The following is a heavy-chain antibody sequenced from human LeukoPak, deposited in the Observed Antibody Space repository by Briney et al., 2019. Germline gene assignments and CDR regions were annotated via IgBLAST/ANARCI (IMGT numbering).Heavy chain of an antibody. Sequence: GGSLRLSCAASGFTFSSYSMNWVRQAPGKGLEWVSSISSSSSYIYYADSVKGRFTISRDNAKNSLYLQMNSLRAEDTAEYYCARDNTDFWSGYLSSFDYWGQGTLVTVSS. J-gene: IGHJ4*02. CDR3: ARDNTDFWSGYLSSFDY. CDR2: ISSSSSYI. V-gene: IGHV3-21*01. D-gene: IGHD3-3*01. CDR1: GFTFSSYS.